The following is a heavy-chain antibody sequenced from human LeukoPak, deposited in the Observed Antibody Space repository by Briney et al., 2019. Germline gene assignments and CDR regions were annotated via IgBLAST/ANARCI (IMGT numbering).Heavy chain of an antibody. J-gene: IGHJ5*02. CDR2: IYHTGST. D-gene: IGHD3-10*01. V-gene: IGHV4-30-2*01. CDR3: ARGDGSGSGRWFDP. Sequence: SETLSLTCTVSGASISSGTYSWSWLRQPPGEGLEWIVYIYHTGSTYYNPSLKGRVTISVDRSKNQFSLNLNFVTAADTALYYCARGDGSGSGRWFDPWGQGTLVTVSS. CDR1: GASISSGTYS.